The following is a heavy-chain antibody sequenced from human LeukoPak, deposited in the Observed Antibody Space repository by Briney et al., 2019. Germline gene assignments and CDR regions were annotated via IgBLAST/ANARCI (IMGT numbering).Heavy chain of an antibody. CDR3: AKDATVTRRRTNKDAFDI. Sequence: GGSLRLSCAASGFTFSTFAMSWVRQAPGKGLEWVSTISGSGTSTYFADSVKGRFTISRDNSKNTLYLQMNSLRAEDTAVYYCAKDATVTRRRTNKDAFDIWGQGTMVTVSS. CDR2: ISGSGTST. J-gene: IGHJ3*02. V-gene: IGHV3-23*01. CDR1: GFTFSTFA. D-gene: IGHD4-17*01.